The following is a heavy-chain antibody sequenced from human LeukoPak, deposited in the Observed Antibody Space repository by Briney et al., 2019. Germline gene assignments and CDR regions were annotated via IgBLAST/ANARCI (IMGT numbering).Heavy chain of an antibody. D-gene: IGHD2/OR15-2a*01. J-gene: IGHJ4*01. CDR3: ARGFLDFDF. CDR1: GFTFSDYY. V-gene: IGHV3-30*03. CDR2: TSSDGGIK. Sequence: PGGSLRLSCAASGFTFSDYYMSWIRQAPGKGLEWVAVTSSDGGIKYYADSVKGRLTISRDNSKNTLYLQMNSLRAEDTAFYYCARGFLDFDFWGHGTLVTVSS.